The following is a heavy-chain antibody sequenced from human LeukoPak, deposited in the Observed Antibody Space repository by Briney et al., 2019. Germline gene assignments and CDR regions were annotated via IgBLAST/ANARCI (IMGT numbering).Heavy chain of an antibody. V-gene: IGHV3-66*01. CDR1: GFTVSSNY. D-gene: IGHD3-16*01. CDR3: ARVRRFYSDY. J-gene: IGHJ4*02. Sequence: GGSLRLSCAASGFTVSSNYMSWVRQAPGKGLEWVSVIYSGGSTYYADSVKGRFTISRDNSKNTLYLQMNSLGAEDTAVYYCARVRRFYSDYWGQGTLVTVSS. CDR2: IYSGGST.